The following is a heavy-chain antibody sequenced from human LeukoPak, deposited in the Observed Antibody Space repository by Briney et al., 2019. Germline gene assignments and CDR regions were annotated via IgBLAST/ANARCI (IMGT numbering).Heavy chain of an antibody. V-gene: IGHV3-53*01. J-gene: IGHJ3*02. CDR1: GFAVSSTH. D-gene: IGHD2-15*01. Sequence: GGSLRLSCAASGFAVSSTHMVWVRQAPGMGLKWVSVTYVDGNSYYADSVKGRFIISRDFPKNTVYLRMNGLRVEDSALYYCARGGRGSAVVVAPRAFDIWGQGTMVAVSS. CDR3: ARGGRGSAVVVAPRAFDI. CDR2: TYVDGNS.